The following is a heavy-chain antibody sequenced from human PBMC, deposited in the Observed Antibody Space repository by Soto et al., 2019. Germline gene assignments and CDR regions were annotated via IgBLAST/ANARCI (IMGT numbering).Heavy chain of an antibody. CDR3: TAVDTAMVGPRGIYYYGMDV. CDR1: GFTFSNAW. J-gene: IGHJ6*02. CDR2: IKSKTDGGTT. D-gene: IGHD5-18*01. Sequence: GGSLRLSCAASGFTFSNAWMNLVRQAPGKGLEWVGRIKSKTDGGTTGYAAPVKGRFTISRDDSKNTLYLQMNSLKTEDTAVYYCTAVDTAMVGPRGIYYYGMDVWGQGTTVTVSS. V-gene: IGHV3-15*07.